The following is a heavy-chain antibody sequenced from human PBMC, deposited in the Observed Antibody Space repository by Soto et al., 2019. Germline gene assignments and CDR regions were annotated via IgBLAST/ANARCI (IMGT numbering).Heavy chain of an antibody. V-gene: IGHV3-9*01. D-gene: IGHD3-9*01. CDR2: ISRNSGSI. J-gene: IGHJ4*02. Sequence: GGSLRLSCAASGFTFDDYAMHWVRQAPGKGLEWVSGISRNSGSIGYADSVKGRFTISRGNAKNSLYLQMNSLRAEDTALYYCAKDSYYDILTGFDYWGQGTLVTVSS. CDR3: AKDSYYDILTGFDY. CDR1: GFTFDDYA.